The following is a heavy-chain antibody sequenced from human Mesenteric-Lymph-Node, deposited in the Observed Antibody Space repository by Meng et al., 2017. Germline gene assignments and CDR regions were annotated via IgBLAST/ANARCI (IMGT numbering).Heavy chain of an antibody. CDR3: ARDWGDVRGGFDF. V-gene: IGHV6-1*01. CDR1: GDSVSSNSAA. J-gene: IGHJ4*02. CDR2: TYYRSKYYN. D-gene: IGHD3-10*02. Sequence: QVQLPQSGPGLVKPSQTLSLTCVIFGDSVSSNSAAWNWIRQSPSRGLEWLGRTYYRSKYYNDYALSVKSRITINPDTSKNQFSLQLNSVTPEDTAIYYCARDWGDVRGGFDFWGQGTLVTVSS.